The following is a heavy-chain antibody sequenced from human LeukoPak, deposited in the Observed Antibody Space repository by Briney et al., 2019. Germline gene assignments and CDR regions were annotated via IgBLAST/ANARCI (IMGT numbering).Heavy chain of an antibody. V-gene: IGHV3-23*01. CDR3: AKAIAVAGDY. Sequence: PGGSLRLSCAASGSAFSSSAMSWVRQAPGKGLEWVSAISGSGGSTYYADSVKGRFTISRDNSKNTLYLQMNSLRAEDTAVYYCAKAIAVAGDYWGQGTLVTVSS. CDR2: ISGSGGST. J-gene: IGHJ4*02. CDR1: GSAFSSSA. D-gene: IGHD6-19*01.